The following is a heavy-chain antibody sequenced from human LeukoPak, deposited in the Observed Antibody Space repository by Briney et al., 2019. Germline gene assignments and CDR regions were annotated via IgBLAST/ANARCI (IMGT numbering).Heavy chain of an antibody. Sequence: SETLSLTCAVHDVSFFGYYWTWVRQAPGKGLEWIGNIYYSGSTYYNPSLQSRVTISVDTSKNQFSLKLSSVTAADTAAYYCARDSGSYPHATFDIWGQGTMVTVSS. D-gene: IGHD1-26*01. CDR3: ARDSGSYPHATFDI. CDR2: IYYSGST. V-gene: IGHV4-34*01. CDR1: DVSFFGYY. J-gene: IGHJ3*02.